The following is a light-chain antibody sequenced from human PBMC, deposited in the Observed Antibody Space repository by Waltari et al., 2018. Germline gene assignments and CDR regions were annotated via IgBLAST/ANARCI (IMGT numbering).Light chain of an antibody. J-gene: IGLJ2*01. Sequence: QSALTQPASVSGSPGQSITISCTGSSSDVGSYKFVSCYQQHPGKAPQLMIYGGSQRPAGVSNRFSGPKSGNTASLTILGLRAEVEADYYCCSYVGSSPHVIFGGGTKLTVL. V-gene: IGLV2-23*01. CDR1: SSDVGSYKF. CDR2: GGS. CDR3: CSYVGSSPHVI.